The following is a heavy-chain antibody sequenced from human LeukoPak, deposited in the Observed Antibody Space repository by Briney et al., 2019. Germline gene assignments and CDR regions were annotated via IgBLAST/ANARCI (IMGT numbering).Heavy chain of an antibody. V-gene: IGHV3-74*01. CDR3: AKGGSTDCWYFDC. J-gene: IGHJ4*02. D-gene: IGHD2-21*02. CDR1: GFTFSSYW. Sequence: PGGSLRLSCAASGFTFSSYWMYWVRQAPGKGLVWVSRLNSDGSSTNYADSVRGRFTISRDNTRNTLYLQMNSLRAEDTAVYHCAKGGSTDCWYFDCWGQGTRVTVSS. CDR2: LNSDGSST.